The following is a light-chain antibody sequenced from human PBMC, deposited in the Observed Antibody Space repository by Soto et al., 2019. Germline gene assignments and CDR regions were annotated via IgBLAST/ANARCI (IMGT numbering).Light chain of an antibody. CDR1: QSVRNNY. CDR2: GAS. V-gene: IGKV3-20*01. J-gene: IGKJ5*01. CDR3: QQYGNPRIT. Sequence: ETVFTQSPGPLSLSPGDRATLSCRARQSVRNNYLAWYQQKPGQAPRLLISGASSRAAGIPDRFSGSGSETDFTLTISRLEPEDFALYFCQQYGNPRITFGQGTRLEIK.